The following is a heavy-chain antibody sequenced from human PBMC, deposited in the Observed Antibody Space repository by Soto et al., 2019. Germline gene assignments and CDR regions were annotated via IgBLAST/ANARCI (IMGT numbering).Heavy chain of an antibody. V-gene: IGHV4-31*03. CDR3: GRGPAYYDFWSGYSSYYYYGMDA. D-gene: IGHD3-3*01. CDR1: GGSISSGGYY. Sequence: QVQLQESGPGLVKPSQTLSLTCTVSGGSISSGGYYWSWIRQHLGKGLEWIGYIYYSGSTYYNPSLKSRVTISLDTYKNEISLKLSSVTTADTAVFYCGRGPAYYDFWSGYSSYYYYGMDAWGQGTTVTVSS. CDR2: IYYSGST. J-gene: IGHJ6*02.